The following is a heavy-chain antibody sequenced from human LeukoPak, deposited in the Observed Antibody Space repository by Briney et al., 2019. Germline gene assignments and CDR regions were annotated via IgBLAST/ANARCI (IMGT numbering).Heavy chain of an antibody. CDR2: IYYSGST. CDR3: ARDKALYYDSSGYYPSGAFDI. V-gene: IGHV4-61*08. J-gene: IGHJ3*02. D-gene: IGHD3-22*01. CDR1: DGSISSGDYY. Sequence: SETLSLTCTVSDGSISSGDYYWSWIRQPPGKGLEWIGYIYYSGSTNYNPSLKSRVTISVDTSKNQFSLKLSSVTAADTAVYYCARDKALYYDSSGYYPSGAFDIWGQGTMVTVSS.